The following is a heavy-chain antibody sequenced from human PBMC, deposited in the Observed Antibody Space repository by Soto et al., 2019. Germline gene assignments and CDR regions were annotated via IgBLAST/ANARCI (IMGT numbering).Heavy chain of an antibody. Sequence: QVQLVQSGAEVKQPGASVRVSCKASGNTHTIYFIHWLRQAPGQGLEWMGWINSVSGGTNYAPRFRGRVSLTRDTSSATAILDLSGLRSDDTAVYYCARGGSSYAHWGQGTLVTVSS. D-gene: IGHD1-1*01. CDR1: GNTHTIYF. J-gene: IGHJ4*02. CDR3: ARGGSSYAH. CDR2: INSVSGGT. V-gene: IGHV1-2*02.